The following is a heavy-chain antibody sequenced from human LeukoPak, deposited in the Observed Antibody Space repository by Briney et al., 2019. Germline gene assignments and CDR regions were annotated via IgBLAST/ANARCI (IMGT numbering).Heavy chain of an antibody. CDR3: ARARERLTAMVRYFDY. CDR2: ISSSSYI. Sequence: PGGSLRLSCAASGFTFSSYSMNWVRQAPGKGLEWVSSISSSSYIYYADSVKGRFTISRDNAKNSLYLQMNSLRAEDTAVYYCARARERLTAMVRYFDYWGQGTLVTVSS. D-gene: IGHD5-18*01. CDR1: GFTFSSYS. J-gene: IGHJ4*02. V-gene: IGHV3-21*01.